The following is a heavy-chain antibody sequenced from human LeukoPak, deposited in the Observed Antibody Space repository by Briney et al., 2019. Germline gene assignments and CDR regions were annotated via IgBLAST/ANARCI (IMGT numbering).Heavy chain of an antibody. CDR2: VYYSGST. CDR1: GGSFSGYY. V-gene: IGHV4-34*01. CDR3: ARDLGGTYYFDS. D-gene: IGHD1-26*01. J-gene: IGHJ4*02. Sequence: SETLSLTCAVYGGSFSGYYWGWIRQPPGKGLEWIGSVYYSGSTYDNPSLKSRVTMSVDTSKNQFSLKLTSVTAADTAVYYCARDLGGTYYFDSWGQGTLVTVS.